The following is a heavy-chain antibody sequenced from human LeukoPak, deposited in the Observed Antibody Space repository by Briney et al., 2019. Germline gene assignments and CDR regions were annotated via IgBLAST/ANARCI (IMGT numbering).Heavy chain of an antibody. V-gene: IGHV1-2*02. CDR3: ARGDIVVVPAAILGHYYYYYMDV. Sequence: GASVKVSCKASGYTFTCYYMHWVRQAPGQGLEWMGWINPNSGGTNYAQKFQGRVTMTRDTSISTAYMELSRLRSDDTAVYYCARGDIVVVPAAILGHYYYYYMDVWGKGTTVTVSS. J-gene: IGHJ6*03. CDR2: INPNSGGT. D-gene: IGHD2-2*02. CDR1: GYTFTCYY.